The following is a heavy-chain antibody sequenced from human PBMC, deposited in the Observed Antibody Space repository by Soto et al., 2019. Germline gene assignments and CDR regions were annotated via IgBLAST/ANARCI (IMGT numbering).Heavy chain of an antibody. D-gene: IGHD1-26*01. V-gene: IGHV4-34*01. CDR1: GGSFSGYY. CDR3: ARPDSIVGALDY. J-gene: IGHJ4*02. CDR2: INHSGST. Sequence: SETLSLTCAVYGGSFSGYYWSWIRQPPGKGLEWIGEINHSGSTNYNPSLKSRVTISVDTSKNQFSLKLSFVTAADTAVYYCARPDSIVGALDYWGQGTLVTVS.